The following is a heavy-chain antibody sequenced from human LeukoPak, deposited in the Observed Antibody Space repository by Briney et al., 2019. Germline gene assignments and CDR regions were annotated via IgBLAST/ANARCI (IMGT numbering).Heavy chain of an antibody. CDR1: GFTFRTFW. CDR3: AKRGGTYYYYYYGMDV. Sequence: GGSLRLSCAASGFTFRTFWMHWVRQAPGKGLEWVSAISGSGGSTYYADSVKGRFTISRDNSKNTLYLQMNSLRAEDTAVYYCAKRGGTYYYYYYGMDVWGQGTTVTVSS. V-gene: IGHV3-23*01. CDR2: ISGSGGST. D-gene: IGHD2-15*01. J-gene: IGHJ6*02.